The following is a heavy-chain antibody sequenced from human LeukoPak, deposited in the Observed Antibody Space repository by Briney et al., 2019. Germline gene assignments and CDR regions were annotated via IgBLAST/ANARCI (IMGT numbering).Heavy chain of an antibody. D-gene: IGHD2-2*01. CDR1: GYTFTSYY. Sequence: ASXXVSCKASGYTFTSYYMNWVGQAPGQGLEGMGWINPNSGGTNYAQNFQGRVTMTRDTSIRTDYMELRRQRDDDTAMYYCASDWCSSTSCFDFWGQGTLVTVSS. J-gene: IGHJ4*02. CDR2: INPNSGGT. V-gene: IGHV1-2*02. CDR3: ASDWCSSTSCFDF.